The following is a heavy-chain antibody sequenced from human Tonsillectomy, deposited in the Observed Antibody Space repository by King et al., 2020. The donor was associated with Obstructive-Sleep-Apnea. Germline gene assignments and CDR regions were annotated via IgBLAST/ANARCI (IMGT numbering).Heavy chain of an antibody. V-gene: IGHV3-23*04. CDR1: GFTFSSYA. CDR2: INGGSDRT. J-gene: IGHJ4*02. CDR3: AKEIPVDTNFDY. Sequence: VQLVESGGGLVQPGGSPRLSCGASGFTFSSYAMSWVRQAPGKGLEWVSAINGGSDRTYYADSVKGRFTISRDNSKNTLYLQMNGLRAEDTAVYYCAKEIPVDTNFDYWGQGTLVTVSS. D-gene: IGHD5-18*01.